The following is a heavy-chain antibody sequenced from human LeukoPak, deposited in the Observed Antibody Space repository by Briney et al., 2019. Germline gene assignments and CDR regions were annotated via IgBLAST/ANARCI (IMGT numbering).Heavy chain of an antibody. J-gene: IGHJ6*02. CDR1: GYTSTSYG. D-gene: IGHD3-3*01. CDR3: ARAITIFGVVTPDV. CDR2: ISDYNGNT. V-gene: IGHV1-18*01. Sequence: ASVKVSCKASGYTSTSYGISWVRQAPGQGLEWMGWISDYNGNTNYAQKLQGRVTMTTDTSTSTAYMELRSLRSDDTAVYYCARAITIFGVVTPDVWGQGTTVTVSS.